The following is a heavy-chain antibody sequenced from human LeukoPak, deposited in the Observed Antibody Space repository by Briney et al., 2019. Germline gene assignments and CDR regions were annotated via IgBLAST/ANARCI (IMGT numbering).Heavy chain of an antibody. Sequence: PGGSLRLSCAASGFTFSSYEMNWVRQAPGKGLEWVSFILIIRSTIYYAPSVKGRFTISRDNANNSLYLQMNSLRAEDTAVYYCASQGIYCGGDCLVWGQGTLVTVSS. CDR3: ASQGIYCGGDCLV. CDR1: GFTFSSYE. CDR2: ILIIRSTI. V-gene: IGHV3-48*03. J-gene: IGHJ4*02. D-gene: IGHD2-21*02.